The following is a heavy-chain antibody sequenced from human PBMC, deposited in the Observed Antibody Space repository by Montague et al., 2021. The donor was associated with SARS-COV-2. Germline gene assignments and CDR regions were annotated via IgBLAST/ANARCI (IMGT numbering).Heavy chain of an antibody. J-gene: IGHJ6*02. CDR2: IHHTGII. CDR1: GASVSSINW. Sequence: SETLSLTCAVSGASVSSINWWSWVRRPPGRGLEWIAEIHHTGIINFNPSLRSRGLTSLDSSKNQFSLTLSSVTAADTAVYYCAREYPPPLWFGELDYYGMDVWGQGTTVTVSS. CDR3: AREYPPPLWFGELDYYGMDV. V-gene: IGHV4-4*02. D-gene: IGHD3-10*01.